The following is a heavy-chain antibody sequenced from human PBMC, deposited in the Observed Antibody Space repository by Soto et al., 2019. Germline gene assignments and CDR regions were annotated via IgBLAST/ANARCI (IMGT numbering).Heavy chain of an antibody. CDR2: IGSRGSTT. D-gene: IGHD2-8*01. CDR3: AGRYCTNRVCHLALSDF. V-gene: IGHV3-48*03. CDR1: GLTFSNCE. J-gene: IGHJ4*02. Sequence: GGSLRLFCAASGLTFSNCEMNWVRQAPGKGLEWVSYIGSRGSTTYYADSVKGRFTISRDNAKSSLFLQMDSLRAEDTAIYYCAGRYCTNRVCHLALSDFWGQGTLVTVSS.